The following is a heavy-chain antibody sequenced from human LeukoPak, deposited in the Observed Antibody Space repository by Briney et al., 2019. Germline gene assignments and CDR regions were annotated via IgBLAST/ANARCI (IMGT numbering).Heavy chain of an antibody. CDR3: ARAPWTHLYYFDY. D-gene: IGHD1-1*01. CDR2: ITVYNGDT. CDR1: GYTFINHG. Sequence: ASVKVSCKASGYTFINHGVTWVRQAPGQGLGWMGRITVYNGDTKSAQKFQGRVTITADESTSTAYMELSSLRSEDTAVYYCARAPWTHLYYFDYWGQGTLVTVSS. J-gene: IGHJ4*02. V-gene: IGHV1-18*01.